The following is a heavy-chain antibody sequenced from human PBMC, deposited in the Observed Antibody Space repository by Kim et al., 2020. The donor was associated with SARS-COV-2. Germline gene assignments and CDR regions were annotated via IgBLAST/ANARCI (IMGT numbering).Heavy chain of an antibody. CDR1: GFTFSSYG. V-gene: IGHV3-30*18. J-gene: IGHJ4*01. CDR2: ISYDGSNK. D-gene: IGHD2-15*01. Sequence: GGSLRLSCAASGFTFSSYGMHWVRQAPGKGLEWVAVISYDGSNKYYADSVKGRFTISRDNSKNTLYLQMNSLRAEDTAVYDCAKDTVVTGLRYYVYYWG. CDR3: AKDTVVTGLRYYVYY.